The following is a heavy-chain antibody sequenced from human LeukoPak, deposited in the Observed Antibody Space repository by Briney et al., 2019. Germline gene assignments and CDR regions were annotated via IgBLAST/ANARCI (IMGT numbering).Heavy chain of an antibody. Sequence: ASVKDSCKASRYILIRYFMHWVRPAAGQERDWMGWMDANRGGTNYEQKLHGRGSMTTDTSISTDYMKLRRVRSDVTAVYYCARCCSSTSCPTFDDWVEGTKVTVSS. CDR2: MDANRGGT. J-gene: IGHJ4*02. CDR3: ARCCSSTSCPTFDD. V-gene: IGHV1-2*02. CDR1: RYILIRYF. D-gene: IGHD2-2*01.